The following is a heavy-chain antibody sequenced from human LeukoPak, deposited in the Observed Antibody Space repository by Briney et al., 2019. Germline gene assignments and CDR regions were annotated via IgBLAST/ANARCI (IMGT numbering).Heavy chain of an antibody. CDR1: GGSINSYY. D-gene: IGHD3-9*01. CDR3: ARPRVLRYFDWLLIDAFDI. V-gene: IGHV4-4*07. J-gene: IGHJ3*02. CDR2: IDASGTT. Sequence: SETLSLTCTVSGGSINSYYWAWIRQPAGKGLEWIGRIDASGTTNYNPSLKSRVSMSVDTSKNQFSLKLSSVTAADTAVYYCARPRVLRYFDWLLIDAFDIWGQGTMVTVSS.